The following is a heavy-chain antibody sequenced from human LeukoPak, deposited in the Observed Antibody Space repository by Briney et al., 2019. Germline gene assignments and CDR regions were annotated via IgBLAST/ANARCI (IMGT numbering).Heavy chain of an antibody. V-gene: IGHV3-23*01. J-gene: IGHJ3*02. CDR3: AKFMNSGTYESRWNAVDI. Sequence: GGSRRLSCAASGFTFSTYAMSWVRQAPGKGLEWVSLISSGGGNTYHAGSVKGRFTVFGDNSKNTLYLEMNSLRAEDSAVYYCAKFMNSGTYESRWNAVDIWGQGTMVTVSS. D-gene: IGHD3-10*01. CDR1: GFTFSTYA. CDR2: ISSGGGNT.